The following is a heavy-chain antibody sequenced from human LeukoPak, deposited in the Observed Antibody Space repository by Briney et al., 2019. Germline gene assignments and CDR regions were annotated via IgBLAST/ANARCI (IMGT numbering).Heavy chain of an antibody. CDR3: ARVSTTYYYGSGSYSHFDY. V-gene: IGHV4-59*12. Sequence: SETLSLTYTVSGGSLSSYYWSWIRQPPGKGLEWIGYIYYSGSTNYNPSLKSRATISVDTSKNQFSLKLSSVTAADTAVYYCARVSTTYYYGSGSYSHFDYWGQGTLVTVSS. D-gene: IGHD3-10*01. J-gene: IGHJ4*02. CDR1: GGSLSSYY. CDR2: IYYSGST.